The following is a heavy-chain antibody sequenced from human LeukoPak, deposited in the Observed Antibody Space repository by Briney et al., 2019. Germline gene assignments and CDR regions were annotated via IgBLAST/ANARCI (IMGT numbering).Heavy chain of an antibody. Sequence: GRSLRLSCAASGFTFSSYGMHWVRQAPGKGLEWVAVISYDGSNKYYADSVKGRFTISRDNSKDTLYLQMNSLRAEDTAVYYCAKDRPYCSSTSCYIPLGDYYYGMDVWGQGTTVTVSS. CDR3: AKDRPYCSSTSCYIPLGDYYYGMDV. CDR1: GFTFSSYG. CDR2: ISYDGSNK. J-gene: IGHJ6*02. V-gene: IGHV3-30*18. D-gene: IGHD2-2*02.